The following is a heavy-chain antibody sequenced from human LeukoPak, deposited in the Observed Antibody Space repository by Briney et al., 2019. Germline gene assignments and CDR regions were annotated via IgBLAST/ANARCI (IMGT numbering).Heavy chain of an antibody. D-gene: IGHD6-13*01. V-gene: IGHV3-21*01. Sequence: GGSLRPSCAASGFTFSSYTMNWVRQGPGKGLEWVPSISTSSSYIHYADSVKGRFTISRDNAKNSLFLQMNSLRAEDTAVYYCARDIATAGHFAFDYWGQGTLVTVSS. J-gene: IGHJ4*02. CDR3: ARDIATAGHFAFDY. CDR2: ISTSSSYI. CDR1: GFTFSSYT.